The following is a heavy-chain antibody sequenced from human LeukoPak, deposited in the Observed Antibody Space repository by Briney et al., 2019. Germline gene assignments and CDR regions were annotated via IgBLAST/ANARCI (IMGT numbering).Heavy chain of an antibody. CDR2: ISSSRSII. V-gene: IGHV3-11*04. Sequence: GGSLRLSCAASGFTFTDYYMSWIRQAPGKGLEWASYISSSRSIINYADSVKGRFTISRDNAKKSLYLQMNSLRAEDTAVYYCARSLDYNDAFDIWGQGTMVTVSS. CDR3: ARSLDYNDAFDI. D-gene: IGHD4-11*01. J-gene: IGHJ3*02. CDR1: GFTFTDYY.